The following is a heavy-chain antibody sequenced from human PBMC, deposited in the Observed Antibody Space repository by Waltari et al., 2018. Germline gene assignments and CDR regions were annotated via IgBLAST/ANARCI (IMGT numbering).Heavy chain of an antibody. CDR2: IRFDGTDK. CDR3: AKEGNCGGECYSDY. J-gene: IGHJ4*02. V-gene: IGHV3-30*02. Sequence: QVQLVESGGGVVQPGESLRLSWAASGYPFSSYGIHWVRQAPGKGVEWVAFIRFDGTDKYYTDSVKGRFTIFRDNSKNTLYLQMNSLRVEDTAMYFCAKEGNCGGECYSDYWGQGALVTVSS. D-gene: IGHD2-21*01. CDR1: GYPFSSYG.